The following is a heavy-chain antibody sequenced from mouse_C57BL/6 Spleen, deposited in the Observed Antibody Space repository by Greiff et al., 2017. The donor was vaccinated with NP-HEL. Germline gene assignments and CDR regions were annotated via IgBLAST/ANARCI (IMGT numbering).Heavy chain of an antibody. CDR2: ILPGSGST. CDR1: GYTFTGYW. V-gene: IGHV1-9*01. J-gene: IGHJ3*01. CDR3: AREHYGSLAY. D-gene: IGHD1-1*01. Sequence: VQLQQSGAELMKPGASVKLSCKATGYTFTGYWIEWVKQRPGHGLEWIGEILPGSGSTNYNEKFKGKATFPADTSSNTADMQLSSRTTEDSAIYYCAREHYGSLAYWGQGTLVTVSA.